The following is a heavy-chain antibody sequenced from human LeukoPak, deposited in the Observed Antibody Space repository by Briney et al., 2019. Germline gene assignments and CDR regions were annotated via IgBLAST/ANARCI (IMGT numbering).Heavy chain of an antibody. Sequence: GRSLRLSCAASGFTFSSYGMHWVRQAPGKGLEWVAVISYDGSNKYYAESVKGRFTISRDNSKNTLYLQMSSLRAEDTAVYYCVKAIYYYGSGSYYKVFDHWGQGTLVTVSS. CDR1: GFTFSSYG. CDR3: VKAIYYYGSGSYYKVFDH. D-gene: IGHD3-10*01. CDR2: ISYDGSNK. J-gene: IGHJ4*02. V-gene: IGHV3-30*18.